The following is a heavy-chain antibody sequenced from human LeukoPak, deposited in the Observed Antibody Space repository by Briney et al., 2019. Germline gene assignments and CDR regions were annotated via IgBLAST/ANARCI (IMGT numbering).Heavy chain of an antibody. J-gene: IGHJ4*02. V-gene: IGHV4-31*03. Sequence: PSQTLSLTCTVSGGSISRGGYYWSWIRQHPGKGLEWIGYIYYSGSTYYNPSLKSRVTISVDTSKNQFSLKLSSVTAADTAVYYCARSVRLVVRGVISYYFDYWGQGTLVTVSS. CDR3: ARSVRLVVRGVISYYFDY. CDR1: GGSISRGGYY. D-gene: IGHD3-10*01. CDR2: IYYSGST.